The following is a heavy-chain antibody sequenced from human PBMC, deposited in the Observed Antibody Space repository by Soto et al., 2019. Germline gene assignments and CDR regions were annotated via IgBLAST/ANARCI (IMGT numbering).Heavy chain of an antibody. CDR1: GGSISSSY. J-gene: IGHJ6*02. V-gene: IGHV4-59*01. CDR2: IYYSGTT. CDR3: ARVIVYDILPPPRMYV. D-gene: IGHD3-9*01. Sequence: SETLSLTCTVSGGSISSSYWSWIRQPPGKGLEYIGYIYYSGTTNYNPPIKSRVTISVDTSKNQFSLKLSSVTAADTAVYYCARVIVYDILPPPRMYVWCLETTVTVSS.